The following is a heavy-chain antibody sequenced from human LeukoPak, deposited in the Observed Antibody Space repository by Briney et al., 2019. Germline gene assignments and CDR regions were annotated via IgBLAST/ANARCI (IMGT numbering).Heavy chain of an antibody. CDR2: MYYSGSP. D-gene: IGHD3-22*01. V-gene: IGHV4-59*01. CDR3: ARWRPYFYDSSGYVDY. CDR1: GDSMSIYY. J-gene: IGHJ4*02. Sequence: SETLSLTCTVSGDSMSIYYWSWIPHPPGKGLEWIGNMYYSGSPDYNPSLKSRVTISIDTSKNQFSLRLTSVTAADTAVYYCARWRPYFYDSSGYVDYWGQGNLITVSS.